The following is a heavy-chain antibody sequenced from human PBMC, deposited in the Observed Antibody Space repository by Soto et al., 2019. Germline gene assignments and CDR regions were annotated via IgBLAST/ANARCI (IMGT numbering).Heavy chain of an antibody. CDR2: VYYSGYT. V-gene: IGHV4-39*01. J-gene: IGHJ4*02. CDR3: ARRGGATIMDY. D-gene: IGHD5-12*01. Sequence: QLQLQESGPGLVKPSETLSLTCTVSGGSISSSSSYWDWIRQPPGKGLEWIGSVYYSGYTHYNPFLKSRVTISVDTSKNQFSLKLSSVTTADTAVYYCARRGGATIMDYWGQGTLVTVSS. CDR1: GGSISSSSSY.